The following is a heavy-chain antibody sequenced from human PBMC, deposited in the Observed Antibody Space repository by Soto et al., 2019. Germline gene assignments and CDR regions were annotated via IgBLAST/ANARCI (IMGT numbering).Heavy chain of an antibody. Sequence: SETLSLTCTVSGGSISSSSYYWGWIRQPPGKGLEWIGSIYYSGSTYYNPSLKSRVTISVDTSKNQFSLKLSSVTAADTAVYYCARQSGITIFGVVPLQYFDYWGQGTLVTVSS. CDR2: IYYSGST. V-gene: IGHV4-39*01. CDR3: ARQSGITIFGVVPLQYFDY. J-gene: IGHJ4*02. D-gene: IGHD3-3*01. CDR1: GGSISSSSYY.